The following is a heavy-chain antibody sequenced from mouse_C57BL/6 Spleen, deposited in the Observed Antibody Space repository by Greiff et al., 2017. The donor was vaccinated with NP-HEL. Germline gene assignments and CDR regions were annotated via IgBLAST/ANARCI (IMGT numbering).Heavy chain of an antibody. CDR3: AREVNYGSSYAMDY. J-gene: IGHJ4*01. Sequence: DVQLVESGPGLVKPSQSLSLTCSVTGYSITSGYYWNWIRQFPGNKLEWMGYISYDGSNNYNPSLKNRISITRGTSKNQFFLKLNSVTTEDTATYYCAREVNYGSSYAMDYWGQGTSVTVSS. D-gene: IGHD1-1*01. V-gene: IGHV3-6*01. CDR1: GYSITSGYY. CDR2: ISYDGSN.